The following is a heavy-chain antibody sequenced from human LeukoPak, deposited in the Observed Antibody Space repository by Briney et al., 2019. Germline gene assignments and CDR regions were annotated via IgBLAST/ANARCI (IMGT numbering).Heavy chain of an antibody. J-gene: IGHJ4*02. CDR2: IYTSGST. Sequence: SETLSLTCTVSGGSISSGSYYWSWIRQPAGKGLEWIGRIYTSGSTNYNPSLKSRVTISVDTSKNQFSLKLNSVTPEDTAVYYCARSLFRHQVEPFDYWGQGTLVTVSS. V-gene: IGHV4-61*02. CDR1: GGSISSGSYY. D-gene: IGHD1-1*01. CDR3: ARSLFRHQVEPFDY.